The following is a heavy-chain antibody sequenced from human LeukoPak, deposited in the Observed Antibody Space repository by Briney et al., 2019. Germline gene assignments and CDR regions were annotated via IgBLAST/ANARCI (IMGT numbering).Heavy chain of an antibody. CDR1: GFTFSSYG. V-gene: IGHV3-23*01. D-gene: IGHD4-17*01. CDR3: AKGPDYGDSYFDY. J-gene: IGHJ4*02. Sequence: GGTLRLSCAASGFTFSSYGMSWVRQAPGKGLEWVSAISGSGGSTYYADSVKGRFTISRDNSKNTLYLQMNSLRAEDTAVYYCAKGPDYGDSYFDYWGQGTLVTVSS. CDR2: ISGSGGST.